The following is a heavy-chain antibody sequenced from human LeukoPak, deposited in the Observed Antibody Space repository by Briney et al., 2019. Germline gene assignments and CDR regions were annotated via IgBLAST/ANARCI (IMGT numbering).Heavy chain of an antibody. Sequence: PSETLSLTCTVSGGSISSYYWSWIRQPAGKGLEWIGRIYTSGSTNYSPSLKSRVTMSVDTSKNQFSLKLSSVTAADTAVYYCARDQDFWSGYSFDYWGQGTLVTVSS. CDR1: GGSISSYY. D-gene: IGHD3-3*01. J-gene: IGHJ4*02. CDR3: ARDQDFWSGYSFDY. V-gene: IGHV4-4*07. CDR2: IYTSGST.